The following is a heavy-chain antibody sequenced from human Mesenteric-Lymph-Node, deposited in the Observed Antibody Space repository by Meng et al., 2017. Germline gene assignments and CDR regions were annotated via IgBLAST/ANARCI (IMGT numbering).Heavy chain of an antibody. CDR3: GRDQGRELINH. CDR2: IYHSGST. J-gene: IGHJ4*02. V-gene: IGHV4-4*02. Sequence: QVLLQEAGPGLVKPSGTLSLTCAVSGGSLSSRNWWSWVRQPPGKGLEWIGEIYHSGSTNYNPSLKSRVTISVDTSKNQFSLKLSSVTAADAAVYYCGRDQGRELINHWGQGALVTVSS. CDR1: GGSLSSRNW. D-gene: IGHD1-7*01.